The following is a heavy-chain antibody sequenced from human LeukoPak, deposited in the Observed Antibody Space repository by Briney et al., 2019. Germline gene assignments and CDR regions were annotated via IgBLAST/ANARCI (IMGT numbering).Heavy chain of an antibody. Sequence: GASVKVSCKASGYTFTSYAMNWVRQAPGQGLEWMGWINTNTGNPTYAQGFTGRFVFSLDTSVSTAYLQISSLKAEDTAVYSCATDGIIAARVLDYWGQGTLVTVSS. CDR2: INTNTGNP. J-gene: IGHJ4*02. D-gene: IGHD6-6*01. CDR1: GYTFTSYA. V-gene: IGHV7-4-1*02. CDR3: ATDGIIAARVLDY.